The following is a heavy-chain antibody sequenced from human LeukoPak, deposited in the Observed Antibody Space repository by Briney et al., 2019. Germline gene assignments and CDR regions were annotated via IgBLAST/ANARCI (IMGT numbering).Heavy chain of an antibody. J-gene: IGHJ3*02. CDR2: IYYSGST. Sequence: SETLSLTCTVSGGSISSHYWSWIRQPPGKGLEWIGYIYYSGSTNYNPSLKSRVTISVDTSKNQFSLKLSSVTAADTAVYYCARLAYVVGAFDIWGQGTMVTVSS. D-gene: IGHD2-15*01. CDR1: GGSISSHY. CDR3: ARLAYVVGAFDI. V-gene: IGHV4-59*11.